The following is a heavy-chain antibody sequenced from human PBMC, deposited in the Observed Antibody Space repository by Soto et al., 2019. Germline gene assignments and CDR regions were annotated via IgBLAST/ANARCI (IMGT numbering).Heavy chain of an antibody. CDR3: AKGDPSYDSSGYQFDY. Sequence: PGGSLRLSCAASGFTFSSYAMSWVRQAPGKGLEWVSAISGSGRSTYYADSVKGRFTISRDNSKNTLYLQMNSLRAEDTAVYYCAKGDPSYDSSGYQFDYWGQGTLVTVSS. D-gene: IGHD3-22*01. CDR2: ISGSGRST. CDR1: GFTFSSYA. V-gene: IGHV3-23*01. J-gene: IGHJ4*02.